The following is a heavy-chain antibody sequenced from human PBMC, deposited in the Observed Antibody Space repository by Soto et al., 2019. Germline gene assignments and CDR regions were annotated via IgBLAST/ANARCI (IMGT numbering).Heavy chain of an antibody. V-gene: IGHV3-33*06. CDR3: AKDLEVVGANRWGYDS. D-gene: IGHD1-26*01. Sequence: VQLVESGGGVVQPGRSLRLSCEASGFTFRNYGMHWVRQTPVKGLEWVAGIQYDGSKKYYAESVKGRFTISRDNSKNTLYLEIDSLRAEVTAVYYCAKDLEVVGANRWGYDSWGQGTLVTVSS. CDR1: GFTFRNYG. J-gene: IGHJ5*01. CDR2: IQYDGSKK.